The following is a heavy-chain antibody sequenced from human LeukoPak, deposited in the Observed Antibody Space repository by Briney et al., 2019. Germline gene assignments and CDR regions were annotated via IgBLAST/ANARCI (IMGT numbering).Heavy chain of an antibody. V-gene: IGHV4-59*01. D-gene: IGHD4/OR15-4a*01. CDR3: AREDPQTRVPEGMDV. CDR1: GGSISYYY. CDR2: VYYSGTT. Sequence: SETLSLTCTVSGGSISYYYWSWIRQSPGKGLEWIGYVYYSGTTNYNPSLKSRVTISVDTSKNQFFLQLRSVTAADTAVYYCAREDPQTRVPEGMDVWGQGTTVTVSS. J-gene: IGHJ6*02.